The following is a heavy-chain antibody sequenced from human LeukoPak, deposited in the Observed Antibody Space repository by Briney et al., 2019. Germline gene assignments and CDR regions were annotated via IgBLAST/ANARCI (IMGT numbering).Heavy chain of an antibody. CDR2: TYYRSTWYN. D-gene: IGHD2-2*01. CDR3: ARRLTQYDCFDP. Sequence: SQTLSLTCAISGDSVSSNSVTWNWIRQSPSRGLEWLGRTYYRSTWYNDYAVSVRGRITVNPDTSKNQFSLHLNSVTPEDAAVYYCARRLTQYDCFDPWGQGILVTVSS. V-gene: IGHV6-1*01. J-gene: IGHJ5*02. CDR1: GDSVSSNSVT.